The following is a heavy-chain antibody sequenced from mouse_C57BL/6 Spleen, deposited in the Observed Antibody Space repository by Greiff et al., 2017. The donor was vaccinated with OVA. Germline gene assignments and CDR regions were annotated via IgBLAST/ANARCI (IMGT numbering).Heavy chain of an antibody. Sequence: QVQLQPPGAELVRPGSSVKLSCKASGYTFTSYWMDWVKQRPGQGLEWIGNIYPSDSETHYNQKFKDKATLTVDKSSSTAYMQLSSLTSEDSAVYYCARESYDGYYWYFDVWGTGTTVTVS. CDR3: ARESYDGYYWYFDV. D-gene: IGHD2-3*01. V-gene: IGHV1-61*01. CDR1: GYTFTSYW. CDR2: IYPSDSET. J-gene: IGHJ1*03.